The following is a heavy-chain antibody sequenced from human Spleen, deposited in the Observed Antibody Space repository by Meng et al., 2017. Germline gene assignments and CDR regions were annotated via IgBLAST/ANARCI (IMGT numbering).Heavy chain of an antibody. Sequence: GESLKISCAASGFTVSSNYMSWVRQAPGKGLEWVSVIYSGGSTYYADSVKGRFTISRDNSKNTLYLQMNSLRAEDTAVYYCVGDCSGGSCPDYWGQGTLVTVSS. D-gene: IGHD2-15*01. J-gene: IGHJ4*02. CDR2: IYSGGST. CDR3: VGDCSGGSCPDY. CDR1: GFTVSSNY. V-gene: IGHV3-66*02.